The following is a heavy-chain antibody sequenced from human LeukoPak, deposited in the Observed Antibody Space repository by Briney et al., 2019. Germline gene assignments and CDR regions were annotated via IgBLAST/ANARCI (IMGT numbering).Heavy chain of an antibody. Sequence: GGSLRLSCVGAGFSFSNYGMRWVRQAPGKGLEWVAVISDDASHKYYADSVKGRFTISRDNSKNTLYLQMDSLRLEDKAVFCCAKSRERHRQLDWGRGTLVTVCS. V-gene: IGHV3-30*18. J-gene: IGHJ4*02. CDR2: ISDDASHK. CDR3: AKSRERHRQLD. D-gene: IGHD1-26*01. CDR1: GFSFSNYG.